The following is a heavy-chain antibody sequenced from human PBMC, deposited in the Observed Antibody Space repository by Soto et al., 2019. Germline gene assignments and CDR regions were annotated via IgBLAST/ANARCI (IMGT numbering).Heavy chain of an antibody. V-gene: IGHV3-23*01. CDR2: IIRNGET. CDR1: GFTLSTYT. Sequence: GGSLRLSCAASGFTLSTYTMNWVRQAPGKGLEWVSGIIRNGETYYTGSVKGRFTISRDNSKNMVYLQMDSLRADDTALYYCAKDRQPDGIWTFDYWGQGTLVTVSS. D-gene: IGHD3-9*01. J-gene: IGHJ4*02. CDR3: AKDRQPDGIWTFDY.